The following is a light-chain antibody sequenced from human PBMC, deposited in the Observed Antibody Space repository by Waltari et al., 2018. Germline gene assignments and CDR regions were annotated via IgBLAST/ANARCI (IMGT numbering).Light chain of an antibody. J-gene: IGKJ5*01. CDR1: QNVGKNY. CDR3: QQYASPPIT. V-gene: IGKV3-20*01. CDR2: GAS. Sequence: EILLTQSPGTLSLSPGERATLSCRASQNVGKNYLGWYQQRPGPPPSLLIFGASNRATGIPDRFSGSGSGTDFTLTISRLESEDFAVYFCQQYASPPITFGQGTRLE.